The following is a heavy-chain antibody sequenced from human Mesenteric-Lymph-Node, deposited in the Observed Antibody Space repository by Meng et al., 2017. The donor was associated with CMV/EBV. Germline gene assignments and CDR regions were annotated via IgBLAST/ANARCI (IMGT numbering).Heavy chain of an antibody. D-gene: IGHD2/OR15-2a*01. J-gene: IGHJ6*02. CDR3: ARGYDVLYDHGMDV. CDR1: GFAFSDYY. V-gene: IGHV3-11*01. Sequence: GESLKISCAASGFAFSDYYMSWIRQAPGKGLEWVSYISRTGDIIYYADSVKDRFSVSRDNAWDSLYLQMNSLRAEDTAVYYCARGYDVLYDHGMDVWGQGSTVTVSS. CDR2: ISRTGDII.